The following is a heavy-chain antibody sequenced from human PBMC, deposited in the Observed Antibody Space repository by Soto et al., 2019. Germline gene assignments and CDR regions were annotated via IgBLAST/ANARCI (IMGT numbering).Heavy chain of an antibody. J-gene: IGHJ3*02. V-gene: IGHV1-18*01. CDR3: ARDRDDFWSGYPRRNAFDI. D-gene: IGHD3-3*01. CDR1: GYTFTSYG. CDR2: ISAYNDNT. Sequence: ASVKVSCKASGYTFTSYGISWVRQAPGQGLEWMGWISAYNDNTNYAQKLQGRVTMTTDTSTSTAYMELRSLRSDDTAVYYCARDRDDFWSGYPRRNAFDIWGQGTMVTV.